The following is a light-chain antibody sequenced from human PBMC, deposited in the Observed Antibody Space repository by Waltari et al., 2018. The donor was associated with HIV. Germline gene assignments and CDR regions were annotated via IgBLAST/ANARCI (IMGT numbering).Light chain of an antibody. J-gene: IGKJ1*01. CDR3: QQRSNWPGT. CDR2: DAS. V-gene: IGKV3-11*01. CDR1: QNIRNY. Sequence: EIVLTQSPVTLSLSPGEGANLSCSASQNIRNYLGWYQQRSGQPPRLLISDASTRATGMPARFPGSGSGTDFTLTIDSLEPEDFAMYYCQQRSNWPGTFGPGTRVDVK.